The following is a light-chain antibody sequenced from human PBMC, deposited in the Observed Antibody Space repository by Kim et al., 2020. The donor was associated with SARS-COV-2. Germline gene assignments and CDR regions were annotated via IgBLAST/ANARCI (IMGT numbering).Light chain of an antibody. J-gene: IGLJ2*01. CDR3: SSYTTMSTVI. Sequence: QSVLTQPASVSGSPGQSIAISCTGTSSDVGGYNHVSWFQQHPGGAPRLMIYDVTYRPSGVSSRFSGSKSGNTASLTISGLQAEDEADYYCSSYTTMSTVIFGGGTQLTVL. CDR2: DVT. V-gene: IGLV2-14*03. CDR1: SSDVGGYNH.